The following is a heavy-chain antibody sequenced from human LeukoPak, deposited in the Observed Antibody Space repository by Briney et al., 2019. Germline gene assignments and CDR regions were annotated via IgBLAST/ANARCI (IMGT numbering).Heavy chain of an antibody. CDR1: GGSISSGGYY. J-gene: IGHJ1*01. Sequence: SETLSLTCTVSGGSISSGGYYWSWIRQHPGQGLEWIGYIYYSGSTYYNPSLKSRVTISVDTSKNQFSLKLSSVTAADTAVYYCARGPDYYDSSGYWSFLFQHWGQGTLVTVSS. D-gene: IGHD3-22*01. CDR3: ARGPDYYDSSGYWSFLFQH. CDR2: IYYSGST. V-gene: IGHV4-31*03.